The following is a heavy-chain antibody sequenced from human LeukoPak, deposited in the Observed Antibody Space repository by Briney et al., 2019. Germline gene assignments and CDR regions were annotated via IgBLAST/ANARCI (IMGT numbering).Heavy chain of an antibody. Sequence: GGSLRLSCAASGFTFSSYGMHWVRQAPGKGLEWVAVIWYDGSNKYYADSVKGRFTISRDNSKNTLYLQMNSLRAEDTAVYYCARAWELLYYFDYWGQGTLVTVSS. V-gene: IGHV3-30*19. CDR1: GFTFSSYG. D-gene: IGHD1-26*01. CDR2: IWYDGSNK. J-gene: IGHJ4*02. CDR3: ARAWELLYYFDY.